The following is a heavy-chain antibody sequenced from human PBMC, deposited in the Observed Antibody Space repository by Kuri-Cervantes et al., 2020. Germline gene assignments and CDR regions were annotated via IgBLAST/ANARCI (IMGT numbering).Heavy chain of an antibody. D-gene: IGHD6-19*01. CDR3: AREAAVAGTVFDY. CDR1: GFTFSSYA. V-gene: IGHV3-30-3*01. Sequence: GESLKISCAASGFTFSSYAMHWVRQAPGKGLEWVAVISYDGSNKYYADSVKGRFTISRDNSKNTLYLQMNSLRAEDTAVYYCAREAAVAGTVFDYWGQGTLVTVSS. J-gene: IGHJ4*02. CDR2: ISYDGSNK.